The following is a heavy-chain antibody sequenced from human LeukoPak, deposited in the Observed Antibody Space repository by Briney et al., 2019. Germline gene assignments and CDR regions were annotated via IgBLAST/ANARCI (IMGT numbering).Heavy chain of an antibody. CDR2: IIPIFGTT. CDR3: ANSEIVVVPAAIRGYYYYMDV. D-gene: IGHD2-2*02. CDR1: GGTFSSYA. V-gene: IGHV1-69*05. J-gene: IGHJ6*03. Sequence: ASVKVSCKASGGTFSSYAISWVPQAPGQGLEWMGGIIPIFGTTNYAQKFQGRVTITTDESTSTAYMGLSSLRSEDTAVYYCANSEIVVVPAAIRGYYYYMDVWGKGTTVTVSS.